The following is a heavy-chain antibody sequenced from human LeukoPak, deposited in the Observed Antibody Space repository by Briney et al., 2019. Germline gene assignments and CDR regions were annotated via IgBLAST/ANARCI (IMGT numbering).Heavy chain of an antibody. CDR3: ASWGEGALDN. CDR2: ISSSSPYI. Sequence: GGSLRLSCAASGFTFSDYSMNWVRQAPGKGLEWVASISSSSPYIYYTDSVKGRFTISRDNAKNSLYLQMNSLRVEDTGVYYCASWGEGALDNWGQGTLVTVSS. V-gene: IGHV3-21*01. CDR1: GFTFSDYS. J-gene: IGHJ4*02. D-gene: IGHD1-26*01.